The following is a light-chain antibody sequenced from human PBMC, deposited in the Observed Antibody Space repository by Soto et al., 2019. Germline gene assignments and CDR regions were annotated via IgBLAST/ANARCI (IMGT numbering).Light chain of an antibody. Sequence: QSALTQPASVSGSPGQWITISCTGTSGDVGDYNHVSWYQQHPGKAPKLMIYDVSHRPSGISNRFSGSKSGNTASLTISGLQAEDEADYYCSSYTTSSTLFGGGTKLTVL. J-gene: IGLJ2*01. CDR2: DVS. CDR3: SSYTTSSTL. V-gene: IGLV2-14*01. CDR1: SGDVGDYNH.